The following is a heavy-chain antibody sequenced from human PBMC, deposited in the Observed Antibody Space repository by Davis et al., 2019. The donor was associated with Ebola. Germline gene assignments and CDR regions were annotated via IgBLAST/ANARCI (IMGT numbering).Heavy chain of an antibody. Sequence: PGGSLRLSCAASGFTFSNFGMHWVRQAPGKGLEWVAVVSYDGSVTHYGDSLRGRFTVSRDNSWNTVSLQMRSLRTDDTGVYYCAKETNEFSSSSNDYWGQEILVTVSS. CDR1: GFTFSNFG. CDR2: VSYDGSVT. V-gene: IGHV3-30*18. D-gene: IGHD6-6*01. CDR3: AKETNEFSSSSNDY. J-gene: IGHJ4*02.